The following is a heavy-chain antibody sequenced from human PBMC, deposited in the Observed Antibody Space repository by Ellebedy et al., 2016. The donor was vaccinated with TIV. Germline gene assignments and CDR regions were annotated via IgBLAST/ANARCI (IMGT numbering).Heavy chain of an antibody. CDR2: IRCQLDGGTT. V-gene: IGHV3-15*01. J-gene: IGHJ4*02. D-gene: IGHD3-22*01. Sequence: GESLKISCGASGLALRSVYVSWVRQCPGKGLEWVGRIRCQLDGGTTHYAAPVGDRLIIPRDDSENLVYLQMNGLQAEDTATYYCVTEGGSGGYYFDESGFYYGGYWGQGTLVTVSS. CDR3: VTEGGSGGYYFDESGFYYGGY. CDR1: GLALRSVY.